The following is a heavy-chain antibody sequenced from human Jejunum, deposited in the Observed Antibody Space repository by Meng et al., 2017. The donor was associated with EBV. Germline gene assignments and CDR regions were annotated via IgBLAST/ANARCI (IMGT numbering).Heavy chain of an antibody. V-gene: IGHV1-3*04. CDR1: GYTFTTYG. CDR3: ARDERIGPYYFDY. Sequence: QVQLVQSGAEGKKPXASVKISXXASGYTFTTYGIHWLRQAPGERLELMGWINTGNGDTLYPQKFQGRVTITRDTSANTAYMDLSSLLSEDTAMYYCARDERIGPYYFDYWGQGTLVTVSS. CDR2: INTGNGDT. J-gene: IGHJ4*02. D-gene: IGHD1-1*01.